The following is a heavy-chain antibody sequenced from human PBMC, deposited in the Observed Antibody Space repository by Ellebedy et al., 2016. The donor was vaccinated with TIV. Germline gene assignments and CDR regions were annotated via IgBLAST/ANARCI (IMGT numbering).Heavy chain of an antibody. CDR1: GFTFSSYS. J-gene: IGHJ4*02. V-gene: IGHV3-48*04. Sequence: GESLKISCAASGFTFSSYSMNWVRQAPGKGLEWVSYISSSSSTIYYADSVKGRFTISRDNAKNSLYLQMNSLRAEDTAVYYCAREFDALLLYFAEPDYWGQGTLVTVSS. CDR3: AREFDALLLYFAEPDY. D-gene: IGHD3-3*01. CDR2: ISSSSSTI.